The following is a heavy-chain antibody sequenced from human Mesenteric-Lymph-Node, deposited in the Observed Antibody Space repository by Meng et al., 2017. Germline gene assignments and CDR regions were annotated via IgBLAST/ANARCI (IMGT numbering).Heavy chain of an antibody. V-gene: IGHV3-23*01. D-gene: IGHD3-10*01. Sequence: GGSLRLSCVASGFTFSSYAMNWVRQAPGKGLEWVSSTNGGGSGTRYAESVKRRFTISRDNSKNTLYLQMNSLRAEDTAVYYCAIDMVRGVPLGYDAFDIWGQGTMVTVSS. J-gene: IGHJ3*02. CDR2: TNGGGSGT. CDR1: GFTFSSYA. CDR3: AIDMVRGVPLGYDAFDI.